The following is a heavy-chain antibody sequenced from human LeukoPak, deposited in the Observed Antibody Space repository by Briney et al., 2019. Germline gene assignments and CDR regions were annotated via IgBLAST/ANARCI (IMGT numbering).Heavy chain of an antibody. V-gene: IGHV3-30*04. Sequence: GRSLRLSCAASGFTFSSYAMHWVRQAPGKGLEWVAVISYDGSNKYYADSVKGRFTISRDNSKNTLYLQMNSLRAEDTAVYYCARSRRFLVGDAFDIWGQGTMVTVSS. CDR1: GFTFSSYA. D-gene: IGHD3-3*01. CDR2: ISYDGSNK. J-gene: IGHJ3*02. CDR3: ARSRRFLVGDAFDI.